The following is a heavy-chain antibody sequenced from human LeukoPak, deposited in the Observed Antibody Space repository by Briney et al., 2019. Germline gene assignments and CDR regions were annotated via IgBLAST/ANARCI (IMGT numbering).Heavy chain of an antibody. CDR2: IIPIFGTA. Sequence: SVKVSCKATGDTFSSYAISWVRQAPGQGLEWMGGIIPIFGTANYAQKFQGRVTITADESTSTAYMELSSLRSEDTAVYYCAREGIATLGFDPWGQGTLVTVSS. D-gene: IGHD2-21*01. CDR3: AREGIATLGFDP. V-gene: IGHV1-69*13. J-gene: IGHJ5*02. CDR1: GDTFSSYA.